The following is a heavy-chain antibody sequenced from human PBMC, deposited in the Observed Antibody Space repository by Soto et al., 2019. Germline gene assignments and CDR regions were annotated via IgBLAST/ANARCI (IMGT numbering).Heavy chain of an antibody. CDR3: ARAQEMWVRGVPLYYGMDV. J-gene: IGHJ6*02. D-gene: IGHD3-10*01. Sequence: EVQLVESGGGLVKPGGSLRLSCAASGFTFSSYSINWVRQAPGKGLEWVSSISGSGDYIYYADSVKGRFTISRDNAKNSLYLQMNSLRAEDTALYYCARAQEMWVRGVPLYYGMDVWGQGTTVTVSS. CDR1: GFTFSSYS. V-gene: IGHV3-21*06. CDR2: ISGSGDYI.